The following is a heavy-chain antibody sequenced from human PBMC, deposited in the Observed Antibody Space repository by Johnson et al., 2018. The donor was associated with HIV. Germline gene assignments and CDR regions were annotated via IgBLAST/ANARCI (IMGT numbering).Heavy chain of an antibody. CDR3: ATDYCGGGTCPLWSAFDI. J-gene: IGHJ3*02. CDR2: IYNNDGT. D-gene: IGHD2-15*01. V-gene: IGHV3-66*01. CDR1: GFTFSDYY. Sequence: VQLVESGGGLVKPGGSLRLSCAASGFTFSDYYMTWVRQAPGKGLECVSVIYNNDGTQYADSVKGRFTISRDNSKNTVYLQMNNLRPEDTAVYYCATDYCGGGTCPLWSAFDIWGQGTKVTVSS.